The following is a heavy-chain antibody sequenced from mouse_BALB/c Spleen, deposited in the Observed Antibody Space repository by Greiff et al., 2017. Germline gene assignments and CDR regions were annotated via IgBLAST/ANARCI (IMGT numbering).Heavy chain of an antibody. D-gene: IGHD1-2*01. V-gene: IGHV14-3*02. CDR3: AKHGISFSSATGAMDY. Sequence: VQLQQSGAELVKPGASVKLSCTASGFNIKDSYMHWVKQRPEQGLEWIGWIDPANGNTKYDPKFQGKATITADTSSNTAYLQLSSLTSEDTAVYYFAKHGISFSSATGAMDYWGQGTSVTVSS. CDR1: GFNIKDSY. J-gene: IGHJ4*01. CDR2: IDPANGNT.